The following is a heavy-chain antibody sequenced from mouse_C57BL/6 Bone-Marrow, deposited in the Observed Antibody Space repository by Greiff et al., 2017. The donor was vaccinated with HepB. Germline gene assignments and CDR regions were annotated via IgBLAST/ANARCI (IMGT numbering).Heavy chain of an antibody. CDR2: INYDGSST. J-gene: IGHJ1*03. D-gene: IGHD1-1*01. CDR3: AREGGPNYYGSSHWYFDV. CDR1: GFTFSDYY. V-gene: IGHV5-16*01. Sequence: EVKLMDSEGGLVQPGSSMKLSCTASGFTFSDYYMAWVRQVPEKGLEWVANINYDGSSTYYLDSLKSRFIISRDNAKNILYLQMSSLKSEDTATYYCAREGGPNYYGSSHWYFDVWGTGTTVTVSS.